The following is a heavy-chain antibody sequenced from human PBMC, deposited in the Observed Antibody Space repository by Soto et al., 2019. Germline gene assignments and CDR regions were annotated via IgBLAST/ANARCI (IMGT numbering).Heavy chain of an antibody. CDR1: GDSVSSNSAA. CDR2: TYYRSKWYN. V-gene: IGHV6-1*01. CDR3: ARSGYDGYYYYYVMDV. Sequence: PSQTLSLTCAISGDSVSSNSAAWNWIRRSPSRGLEWLGRTYYRSKWYNDYAVSVKSRITINPDTSKNQFSLQLNSVTPEDTAVYYCARSGYDGYYYYYVMDVWGQGSTVTVSS. J-gene: IGHJ6*02. D-gene: IGHD5-12*01.